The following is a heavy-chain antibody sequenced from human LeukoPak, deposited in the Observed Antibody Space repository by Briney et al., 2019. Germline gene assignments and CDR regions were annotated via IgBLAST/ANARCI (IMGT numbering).Heavy chain of an antibody. Sequence: GGSLRLSCAASGFTFNSYWMHWVRQPPGKGLVWVSRINNDGSSTNYADSVKGRFTISRDNSKNTLYLQMNSLRAEDTAVYYCAKPSGYYSDYYMDVWGKGTTVTVSS. J-gene: IGHJ6*03. V-gene: IGHV3-74*01. CDR3: AKPSGYYSDYYMDV. CDR2: INNDGSST. CDR1: GFTFNSYW. D-gene: IGHD1-26*01.